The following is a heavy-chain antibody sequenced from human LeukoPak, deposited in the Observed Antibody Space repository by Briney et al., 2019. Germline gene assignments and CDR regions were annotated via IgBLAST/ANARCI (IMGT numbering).Heavy chain of an antibody. D-gene: IGHD3-3*01. Sequence: SETLSLTCAVYGGSFSGYYWSWIRQPPGKGLEWIGEINHSGSTNYNPSLKSRVTISVDTSKNQFSLKLSSVTAADTAVYYCARGAPRYYDFWSGYSTMFDYWGQGTLVTVSS. CDR3: ARGAPRYYDFWSGYSTMFDY. CDR2: INHSGST. CDR1: GGSFSGYY. V-gene: IGHV4-34*01. J-gene: IGHJ4*02.